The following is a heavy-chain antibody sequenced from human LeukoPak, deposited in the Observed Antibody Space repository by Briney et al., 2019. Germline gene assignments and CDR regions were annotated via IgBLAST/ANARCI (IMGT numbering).Heavy chain of an antibody. D-gene: IGHD3-9*01. CDR1: GYTFTRYY. Sequence: ASVKVSRKASGYTFTRYYMHWVRQAPGQGLEWMGRINPNSGGTNYAQKFQGRVTMTRDTSISTAYMELSRLRSDDTAVYYCARDHVLRYFDWLLAFDYWGQGTLVTVSS. J-gene: IGHJ4*02. V-gene: IGHV1-2*06. CDR2: INPNSGGT. CDR3: ARDHVLRYFDWLLAFDY.